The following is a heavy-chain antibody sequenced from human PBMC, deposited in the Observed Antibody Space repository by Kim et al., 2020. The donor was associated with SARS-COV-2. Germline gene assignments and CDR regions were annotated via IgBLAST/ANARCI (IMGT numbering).Heavy chain of an antibody. CDR1: GGSISSGGYY. CDR3: ARAPLWFGELSENNWFDP. J-gene: IGHJ5*02. CDR2: IYYSGST. V-gene: IGHV4-31*03. Sequence: SETLSLTCTVSGGSISSGGYYWSWIRHHPGKGLEWIGYIYYSGSTYYNPSLKSRVTISVDTSKNQFSLKLSSVTAADTAVYYCARAPLWFGELSENNWFDPWGQGTLVTVSS. D-gene: IGHD3-10*01.